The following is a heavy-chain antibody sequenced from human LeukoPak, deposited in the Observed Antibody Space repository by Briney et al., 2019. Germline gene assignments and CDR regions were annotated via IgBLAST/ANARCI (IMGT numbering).Heavy chain of an antibody. J-gene: IGHJ6*03. V-gene: IGHV1-2*02. CDR1: GYTFTGYY. CDR3: ARGLPLYDFWSGTSGYYMDV. D-gene: IGHD3-3*01. CDR2: INPNSGGT. Sequence: ASVKVSCKASGYTFTGYYMHWVRQAPGQGLEGMGWINPNSGGTNYAQKFQGRVTMTRDTSISTAYMELSRLRSDDTAVYYCARGLPLYDFWSGTSGYYMDVWGKGTTVTVSS.